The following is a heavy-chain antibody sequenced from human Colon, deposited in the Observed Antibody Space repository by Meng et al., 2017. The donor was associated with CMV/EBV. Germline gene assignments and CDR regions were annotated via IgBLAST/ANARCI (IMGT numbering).Heavy chain of an antibody. Sequence: SETLSLTCNVSGYSISSGFYWGWVRQPPGKGLEWIGQIYHTGTTQYNPSLKSRVTLSVDTSKNQFYLTLTAVTAADTAVYYCSRQARDWGPCPLVTVSS. CDR2: IYHTGTT. CDR3: SRQARD. V-gene: IGHV4-38-2*02. J-gene: IGHJ1*01. CDR1: GYSISSGFY.